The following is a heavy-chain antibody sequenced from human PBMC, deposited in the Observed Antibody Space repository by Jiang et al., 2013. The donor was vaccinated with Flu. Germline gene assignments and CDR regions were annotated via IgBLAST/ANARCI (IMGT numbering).Heavy chain of an antibody. CDR1: GGSISTAHYY. V-gene: IGHV4-39*07. J-gene: IGHJ6*02. D-gene: IGHD2-2*01. Sequence: PGLVKPSQTLSLTCTVSGGSISTAHYYWSWIRQLPGKGLEWIASLYPGGGSYYNPSLKSRVTISEDTSNNQFSLKLTSVTAADTATYFCARGLGDLVVVPPAVACMDVWGQGTTVTVAS. CDR2: LYPGGGS. CDR3: ARGLGDLVVVPPAVACMDV.